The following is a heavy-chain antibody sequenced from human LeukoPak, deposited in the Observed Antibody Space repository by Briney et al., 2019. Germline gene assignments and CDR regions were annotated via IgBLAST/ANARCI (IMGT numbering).Heavy chain of an antibody. CDR1: GGTFSSYA. D-gene: IGHD3-10*01. J-gene: IGHJ6*03. CDR3: ARVGVRGVIITGYYYYYMDV. Sequence: SVKLSCKASGGTFSSYAISWVRQPPGQGLEWMGRIIPSLGIANYAQKFQGRVTITADKSTCTAYMELSSLRPEDTAVYYCARVGVRGVIITGYYYYYMDVWGKGTTVTVS. V-gene: IGHV1-69*04. CDR2: IIPSLGIA.